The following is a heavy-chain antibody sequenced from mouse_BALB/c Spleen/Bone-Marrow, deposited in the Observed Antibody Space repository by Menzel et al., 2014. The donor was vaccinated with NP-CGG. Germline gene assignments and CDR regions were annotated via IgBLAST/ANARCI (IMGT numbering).Heavy chain of an antibody. D-gene: IGHD2-10*02. Sequence: VKLVESGAELVRPGTSVKVSCKASGYAFTNYLIEWVKQRPGQGLEWIGVINPGSGGTNYSEKFKGKATLTADKSSSTAYMQLSSLTSDDSAVYFCARSGYGNYFYAMDYWGQGTSVTVSS. V-gene: IGHV1-54*01. CDR2: INPGSGGT. J-gene: IGHJ4*01. CDR1: GYAFTNYL. CDR3: ARSGYGNYFYAMDY.